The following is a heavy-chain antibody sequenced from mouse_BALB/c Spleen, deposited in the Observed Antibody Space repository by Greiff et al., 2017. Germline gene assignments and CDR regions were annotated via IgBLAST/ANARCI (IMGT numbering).Heavy chain of an antibody. CDR3: ARDPPYYYGSSYGWFAY. CDR2: INSNGGST. D-gene: IGHD1-1*01. J-gene: IGHJ3*01. Sequence: EVQLQQSGGGLVQPGGSLKLSCAASGFTFSSYGMSWVRQTPDKRLELVATINSNGGSTYYPDSVKGRFTISRDNAKNTLYLQMSSLKSEDTAMYYCARDPPYYYGSSYGWFAYWGQGTLVTVSA. CDR1: GFTFSSYG. V-gene: IGHV5-6-3*01.